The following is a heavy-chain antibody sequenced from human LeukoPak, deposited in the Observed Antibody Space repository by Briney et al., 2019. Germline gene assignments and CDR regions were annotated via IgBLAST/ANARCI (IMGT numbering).Heavy chain of an antibody. D-gene: IGHD3-10*01. V-gene: IGHV1-18*01. J-gene: IGHJ5*02. CDR2: ISAYNGNT. CDR3: AREELLLFGELLRGNWFDP. Sequence: ASVKVSCKASGYTFTSYGISWVRQAPGQGLEWMGWISAYNGNTNYAQKLQGRVTMTTDTSTSTAYMELRSLRSDDTAVYYCAREELLLFGELLRGNWFDPWGQGTLVTVSS. CDR1: GYTFTSYG.